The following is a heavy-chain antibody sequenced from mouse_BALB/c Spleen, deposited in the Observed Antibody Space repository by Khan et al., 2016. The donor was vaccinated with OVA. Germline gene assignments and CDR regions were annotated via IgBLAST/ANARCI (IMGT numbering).Heavy chain of an antibody. CDR2: ISNGGSYT. V-gene: IGHV5-6*01. Sequence: EVELVESGGDLVKPGGSLNLSCEASGFTFSSYGMSWLRQTPDKRLEWVATISNGGSYTYFPDSVKGRLTISRDNAKNTLYLHMSSLKSEDTAMYYCARHRFTTPTAWFAYWGQGTLVTVFA. CDR1: GFTFSSYG. CDR3: ARHRFTTPTAWFAY. J-gene: IGHJ3*01. D-gene: IGHD1-2*01.